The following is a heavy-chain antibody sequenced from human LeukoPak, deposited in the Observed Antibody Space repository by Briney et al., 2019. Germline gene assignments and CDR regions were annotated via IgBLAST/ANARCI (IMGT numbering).Heavy chain of an antibody. Sequence: GGSLRLSCAASGFTFSSYEMNWVRQAPGKGLEWVSYISSSGSTIYYADSVKGRLTISRDNAKNSLYLQMNSLRAEDTAVYYCARVQYSGSYHYFDYWGQGTLVTASS. CDR3: ARVQYSGSYHYFDY. CDR1: GFTFSSYE. J-gene: IGHJ4*02. D-gene: IGHD1-26*01. CDR2: ISSSGSTI. V-gene: IGHV3-48*03.